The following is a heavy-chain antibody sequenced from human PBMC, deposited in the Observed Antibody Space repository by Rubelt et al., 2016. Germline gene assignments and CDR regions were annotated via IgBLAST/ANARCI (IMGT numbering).Heavy chain of an antibody. V-gene: IGHV1-18*01. CDR1: GYTFTSYG. CDR2: IRAYNGKP. CDR3: ARDVMVVVPAAPDAFDI. Sequence: QVQLVQSGAEVKKPGASVKVSCKASGYTFTSYGISWVRQAPGQGLEWMGWIRAYNGKPNYEQKLQGRVTMTSATSTSTVYIELSSLRSEDTAVYYCARDVMVVVPAAPDAFDIWGQGTMVTVSS. J-gene: IGHJ3*02. D-gene: IGHD2-2*01.